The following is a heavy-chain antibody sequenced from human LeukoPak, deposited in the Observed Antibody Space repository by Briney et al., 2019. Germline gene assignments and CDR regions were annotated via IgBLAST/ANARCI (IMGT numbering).Heavy chain of an antibody. CDR1: GYTFTSYA. CDR3: ARDWEYYYDSSGYHPFDY. Sequence: ASVKVSCKASGYTFTSYAMHWVRQAPGQRLEWMGWINAGNGNTKYSQKFQGRVTITRDTSASTAYMELSSLRSEDTAVYYCARDWEYYYDSSGYHPFDYWGQGTLVTVSS. J-gene: IGHJ4*02. D-gene: IGHD3-22*01. V-gene: IGHV1-3*01. CDR2: INAGNGNT.